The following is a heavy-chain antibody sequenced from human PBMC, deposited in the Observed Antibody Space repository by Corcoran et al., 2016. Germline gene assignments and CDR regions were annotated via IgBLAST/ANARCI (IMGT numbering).Heavy chain of an antibody. CDR2: INHSGST. D-gene: IGHD1-20*01. CDR1: DGSFSGYY. V-gene: IGHV4-34*01. Sequence: QVQLQQWGAGLLKPSETLSLTCAVYDGSFSGYYWSWIRQPPGKGLEWIGEINHSGSTNYNPSLKSRVTISVDTSKNQFSLKLSSVTAADTAVYYWARAGNWNDGTHFDYWGQGTLVTVSS. CDR3: ARAGNWNDGTHFDY. J-gene: IGHJ4*02.